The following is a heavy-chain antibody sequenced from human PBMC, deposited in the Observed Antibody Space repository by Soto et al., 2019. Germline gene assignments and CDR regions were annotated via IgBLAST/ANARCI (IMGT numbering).Heavy chain of an antibody. J-gene: IGHJ4*02. CDR3: ARDDLDFSGGSCYKILFDY. V-gene: IGHV4-34*01. Sequence: SETLSLTCAVYGGSFSGYYWSWIRQPPGKGLEWIGEINHSGSTNYNPSLKSRVTISVDTSKNQFSLKLSSVTAADTAVYYCARDDLDFSGGSCYKILFDYWGQGTLVTVAS. CDR1: GGSFSGYY. D-gene: IGHD2-15*01. CDR2: INHSGST.